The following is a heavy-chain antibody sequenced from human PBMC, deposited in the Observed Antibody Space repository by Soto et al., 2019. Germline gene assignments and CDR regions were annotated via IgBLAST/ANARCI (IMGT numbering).Heavy chain of an antibody. CDR1: GGSISSYY. D-gene: IGHD2-2*01. V-gene: IGHV4-59*01. CDR3: AGDDWGPAHF. CDR2: IYYSGST. Sequence: SETLSLTCTVSGGSISSYYWSWIRQPPGKGLEWIGYIYYSGSTNYNPSLKSRVTISVDTSKNQFSLKLSSVTAADTAVYYCAGDDWGPAHFRGQGTLVTVSS. J-gene: IGHJ4*02.